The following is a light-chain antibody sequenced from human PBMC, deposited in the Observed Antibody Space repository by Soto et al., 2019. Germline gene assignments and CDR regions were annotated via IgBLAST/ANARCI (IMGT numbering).Light chain of an antibody. J-gene: IGKJ3*01. CDR3: QHYGKSPLFV. CDR1: QTLTDSY. CDR2: GAS. V-gene: IGKV3-20*01. Sequence: EIVLTQSPGTLSVSLGERATLSCKASQTLTDSYLAWYHLKPGQAPRLVLYGASVRATGIPDRFSGSGSGTDFSLTISRVDPEDFGVYFCQHYGKSPLFVFGPGTTLDVK.